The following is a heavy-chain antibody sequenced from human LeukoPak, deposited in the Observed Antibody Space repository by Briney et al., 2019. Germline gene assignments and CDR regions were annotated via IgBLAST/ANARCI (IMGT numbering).Heavy chain of an antibody. CDR3: ARGSLGYSYDGTFDY. V-gene: IGHV1-46*01. CDR1: GYTFTSYY. J-gene: IGHJ4*02. CDR2: INPSGGST. Sequence: ASVKVSCKASGYTFTSYYMHWVRQAPGQGLEWMGIINPSGGSTSYAQKFQGRVTITADKSTSTAYMELSSLRSEDTAVYYCARGSLGYSYDGTFDYWGQGTLVTVSS. D-gene: IGHD5-18*01.